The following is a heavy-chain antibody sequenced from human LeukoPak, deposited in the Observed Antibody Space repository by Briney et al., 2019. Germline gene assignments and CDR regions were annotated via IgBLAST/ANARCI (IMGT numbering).Heavy chain of an antibody. J-gene: IGHJ4*02. CDR2: ISSGSSNI. V-gene: IGHV3-48*04. CDR1: GFTLSTYS. Sequence: PGGSLRLSCAASGFTLSTYSMNWVRQAPGKGLEWVSYISSGSSNIYYADSVKGRFTISRDNAKNSLYLQMNTLRTEDTALYYCARDRAAAPWGYFDYWGQGTLVTVSS. D-gene: IGHD6-13*01. CDR3: ARDRAAAPWGYFDY.